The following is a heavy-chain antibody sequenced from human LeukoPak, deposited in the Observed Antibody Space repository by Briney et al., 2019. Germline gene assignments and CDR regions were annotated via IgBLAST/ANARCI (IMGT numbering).Heavy chain of an antibody. J-gene: IGHJ4*02. CDR1: GGTFSSYA. CDR3: ARDQEGFDY. V-gene: IGHV1-46*01. Sequence: ASVKVSCKASGGTFSSYAISWVRQAPGQGLEWMGMIYPRDGSTSYAQKFQGRVTVTRDTSTSTVHMELSGLRSEDTAVYYCARDQEGFDYWGQGTLVTVSS. CDR2: IYPRDGST.